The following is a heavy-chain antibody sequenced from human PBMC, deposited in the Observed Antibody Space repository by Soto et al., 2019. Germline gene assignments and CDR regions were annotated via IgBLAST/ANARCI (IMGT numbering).Heavy chain of an antibody. CDR2: ISGSGGST. CDR1: GFTFSGYA. Sequence: GGSLRLSCAASGFTFSGYAMSWVRQAPGKGLEWVSAISGSGGSTYYADSVKGRFTISRDNSKNTLYLQMNSLRAEDTAVYYCAKPNSYGTETPPDYMDVWGKGTTVTVSS. V-gene: IGHV3-23*01. CDR3: AKPNSYGTETPPDYMDV. J-gene: IGHJ6*03. D-gene: IGHD5-18*01.